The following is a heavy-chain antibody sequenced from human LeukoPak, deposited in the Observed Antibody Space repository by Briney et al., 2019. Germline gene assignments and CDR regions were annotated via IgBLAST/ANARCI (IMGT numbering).Heavy chain of an antibody. V-gene: IGHV3-30-3*01. CDR3: ARDIAAPGTPWNYYGMDV. CDR2: ISDEGGNK. Sequence: VRALRVSCVASGFTFSSYAMHWVRQAPAKGLDGVAVISDEGGNKYYADSVKGRFTIPRDNSKNTLYLQMNSLRAEDTAVYYCARDIAAPGTPWNYYGMDVRGQGTTVTVSS. J-gene: IGHJ6*02. D-gene: IGHD6-13*01. CDR1: GFTFSSYA.